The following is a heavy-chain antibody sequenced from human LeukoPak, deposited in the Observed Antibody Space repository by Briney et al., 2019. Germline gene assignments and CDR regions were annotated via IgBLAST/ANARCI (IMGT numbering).Heavy chain of an antibody. V-gene: IGHV3-7*05. CDR2: INQDGSER. CDR1: GFTFSSNW. CDR3: ARNFD. J-gene: IGHJ4*02. Sequence: GGSLRLSCAASGFTFSSNWMTWVRQAPGKGLEWVANINQDGSERYYVDSVKGRFTVSRENAKNSLFLQMSSLRVEDTAVYYCARNFDWGQGTLVTVSS.